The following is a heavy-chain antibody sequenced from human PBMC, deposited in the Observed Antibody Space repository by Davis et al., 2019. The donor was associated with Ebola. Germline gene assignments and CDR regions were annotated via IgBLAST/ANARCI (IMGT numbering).Heavy chain of an antibody. CDR3: ARSLNIEYFDY. D-gene: IGHD2/OR15-2a*01. CDR2: IYNIGRT. V-gene: IGHV4-59*01. Sequence: SETLSLTCTVSGGSISTYYWNWIRQSPGKGLEWIGYIYNIGRTSYSPSLRSRVTISLDTSKNQFSLRLTSVTAGDTALYYCARSLNIEYFDYWGQGSLVTVSS. J-gene: IGHJ4*02. CDR1: GGSISTYY.